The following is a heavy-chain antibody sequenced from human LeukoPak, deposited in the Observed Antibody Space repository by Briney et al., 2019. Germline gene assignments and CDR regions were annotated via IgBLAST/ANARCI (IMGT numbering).Heavy chain of an antibody. V-gene: IGHV4-61*01. CDR3: ASGYSYDRDAFDI. CDR1: GGSISSGSYY. Sequence: SETLSLTCTVSGGSISSGSYYWSWIGQPPGKGLEWIGYIYYSGSTNYNPSLKSRVTISVDTSKNQFSLKLSSVTAADTAVYYCASGYSYDRDAFDIWGQGTMVTVSS. D-gene: IGHD5-18*01. CDR2: IYYSGST. J-gene: IGHJ3*02.